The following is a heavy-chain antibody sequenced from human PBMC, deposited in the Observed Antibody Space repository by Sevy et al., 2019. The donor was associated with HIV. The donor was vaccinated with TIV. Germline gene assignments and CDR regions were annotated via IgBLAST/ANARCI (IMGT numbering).Heavy chain of an antibody. CDR2: IKQDGSEK. CDR1: GFTFSSYW. J-gene: IGHJ4*02. V-gene: IGHV3-7*01. CDR3: ARDRPHYYDSSGLVLGY. Sequence: GGSPRLSCAASGFTFSSYWMSWVRQAPGKGLEWVANIKQDGSEKYYVDSVKGRFTISRDNAKNSLYLQMNSLRAEDTAVYYCARDRPHYYDSSGLVLGYWGQGTLVTVSS. D-gene: IGHD3-22*01.